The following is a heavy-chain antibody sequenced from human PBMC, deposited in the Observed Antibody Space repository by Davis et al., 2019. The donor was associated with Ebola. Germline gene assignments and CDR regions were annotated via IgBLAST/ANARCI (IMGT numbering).Heavy chain of an antibody. V-gene: IGHV4-34*01. D-gene: IGHD3-16*01. J-gene: IGHJ5*02. CDR2: INHSGST. CDR3: ARLGFYDYIWGEDWFDP. Sequence: MPGGSLRLSCAVYGGSFSDYYWNWIRQPPGKGLEWIGEINHSGSTNYNPSLKSRVTISVDTSKNQFSLKLSSVTAADTAVYYCARLGFYDYIWGEDWFDPWGQGTLVTVSS. CDR1: GGSFSDYY.